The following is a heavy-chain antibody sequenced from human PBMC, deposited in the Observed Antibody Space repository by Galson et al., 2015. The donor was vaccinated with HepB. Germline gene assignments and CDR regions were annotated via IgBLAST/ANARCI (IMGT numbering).Heavy chain of an antibody. Sequence: SLRLSCAASGFTVSSNYMSWVRQAPGKGLEGVSVIYSGGSTYYADSVKGRFTISRDNSKNTLYLQMNSLRAEDTAVYYCASAGGGYSSPGPYYYGMDVWGQGTTVTVSS. J-gene: IGHJ6*02. D-gene: IGHD5-18*01. CDR1: GFTVSSNY. CDR2: IYSGGST. V-gene: IGHV3-66*01. CDR3: ASAGGGYSSPGPYYYGMDV.